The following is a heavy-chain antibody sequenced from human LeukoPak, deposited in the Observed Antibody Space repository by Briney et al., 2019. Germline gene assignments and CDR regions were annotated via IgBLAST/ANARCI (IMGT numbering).Heavy chain of an antibody. D-gene: IGHD1-26*01. CDR2: INNDGSGT. Sequence: GGSLRLSCAPSVYTFCIYLIHCGRQAPGKGLVWVSRINNDGSGTSYADSVKGRFTISRDNAKNTLYLQMNSLRAEGTAVYYCVGDGGSNSYFDYWGQGTLVTVSS. CDR3: VGDGGSNSYFDY. CDR1: VYTFCIYL. V-gene: IGHV3-74*01. J-gene: IGHJ4*02.